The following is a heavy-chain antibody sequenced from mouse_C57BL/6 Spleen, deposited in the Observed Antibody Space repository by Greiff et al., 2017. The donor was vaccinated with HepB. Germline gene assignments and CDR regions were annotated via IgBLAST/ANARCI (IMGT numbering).Heavy chain of an antibody. CDR1: GFNIKDYY. CDR2: IDPEDGET. J-gene: IGHJ1*03. Sequence: EVQRVESGAELVKPGASVKLSCTASGFNIKDYYMHWVKQRTEQGLEWIGRIDPEDGETKYAPKFQGKATITADTSSNTAYLQLSSLTSEDTAVYYCARNRYGSSYEGYFDVWGTGTTVTVSS. V-gene: IGHV14-2*01. D-gene: IGHD1-1*01. CDR3: ARNRYGSSYEGYFDV.